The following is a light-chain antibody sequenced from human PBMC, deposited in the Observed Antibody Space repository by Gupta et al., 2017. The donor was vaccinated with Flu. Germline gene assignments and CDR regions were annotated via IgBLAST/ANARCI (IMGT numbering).Light chain of an antibody. CDR3: QQTNSFPIT. J-gene: IGKJ4*01. Sequence: DIQMTQSPSSVSASVGDRVTITCRASQGISNWLAWYQQRPGKAPNLLIYDASNLQSGVPSRFSGSRSGTECSLTISRLQPEDFATYYCQQTNSFPITFGGGPTVEIK. CDR2: DAS. V-gene: IGKV1-12*01. CDR1: QGISNW.